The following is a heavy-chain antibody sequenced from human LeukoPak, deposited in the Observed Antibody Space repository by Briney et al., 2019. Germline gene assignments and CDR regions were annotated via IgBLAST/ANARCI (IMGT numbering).Heavy chain of an antibody. CDR1: GGSISIYY. Sequence: PSETLSLTCTVSGGSISIYYWSWIRQPPGKGLEWIGYIYYSGSTNYNPSLKSRVTISVDTSKNQFSLKLSSVTAADTAVYYCARAIGSGSYGGFDPWGQGTLVTVSS. D-gene: IGHD3-10*01. CDR3: ARAIGSGSYGGFDP. J-gene: IGHJ5*02. CDR2: IYYSGST. V-gene: IGHV4-59*01.